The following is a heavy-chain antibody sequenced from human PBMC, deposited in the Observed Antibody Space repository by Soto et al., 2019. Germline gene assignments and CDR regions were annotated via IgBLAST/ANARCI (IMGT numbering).Heavy chain of an antibody. CDR1: GFSFSNYA. D-gene: IGHD2-15*01. CDR3: AKDHYCSGGSCYYHYYYMDV. CDR2: ISGSGGAT. V-gene: IGHV3-23*01. Sequence: EVQLLESGGGLVQPGGSLRLSCAASGFSFSNYAMTWVRQAPGKGLEWVSTISGSGGATYYADSVEGPFTISRDNSKNTLYLQMNSLRAEDTAVYYCAKDHYCSGGSCYYHYYYMDVWGRGTTVTVSS. J-gene: IGHJ6*03.